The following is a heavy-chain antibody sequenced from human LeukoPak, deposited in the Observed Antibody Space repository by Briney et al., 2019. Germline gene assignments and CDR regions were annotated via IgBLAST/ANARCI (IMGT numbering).Heavy chain of an antibody. CDR3: ARDRVAATTTTIFGSGFDP. V-gene: IGHV1-69*05. J-gene: IGHJ5*02. CDR2: IIPIFGTA. CDR1: GGTFSSYA. Sequence: ASVKVSCKASGGTFSSYAISWVRQAPRQGLEWMGKIIPIFGTANYAQKLQGRVTMTTDTSTSTAYMELRSLRSDDTAVYYCARDRVAATTTTIFGSGFDPWGQGTLVTVSS. D-gene: IGHD2-15*01.